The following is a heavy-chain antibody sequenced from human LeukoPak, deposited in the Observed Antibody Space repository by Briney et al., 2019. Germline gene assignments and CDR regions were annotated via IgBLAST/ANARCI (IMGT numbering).Heavy chain of an antibody. D-gene: IGHD3-3*01. CDR3: ASSTIFGVPNDY. CDR2: ISTSSSSI. J-gene: IGHJ4*02. V-gene: IGHV3-11*04. CDR1: GFTFRDHY. Sequence: GGSLRLSCEASGFTFRDHYMTWIRQLAGKGLEWVSYISTSSSSIYYADSVEGRFTISRDNAKNSLYLQMNSLRAEDTAVYYCASSTIFGVPNDYWGQGTLVTVSS.